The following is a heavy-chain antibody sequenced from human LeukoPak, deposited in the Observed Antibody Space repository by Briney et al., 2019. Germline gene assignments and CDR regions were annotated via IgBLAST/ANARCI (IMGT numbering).Heavy chain of an antibody. D-gene: IGHD2-8*01. J-gene: IGHJ4*02. V-gene: IGHV3-7*01. CDR2: IKEDGSEK. CDR3: AKEYCSNSVCHSLDY. CDR1: GFTFSRYW. Sequence: GGSLRLSCAASGFTFSRYWMSWVRQAPGKRLEWVANIKEDGSEKYYVDSVKGRFTISRDNAKNSLYLQMNSLTAEDTAVYYCAKEYCSNSVCHSLDYWGQGTLVTVSS.